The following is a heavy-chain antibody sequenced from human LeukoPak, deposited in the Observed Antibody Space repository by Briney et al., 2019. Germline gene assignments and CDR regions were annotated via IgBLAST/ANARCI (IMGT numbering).Heavy chain of an antibody. J-gene: IGHJ4*02. V-gene: IGHV3-23*01. CDR1: GFTFSSSA. CDR3: AKGGAQV. Sequence: PGGSLRLSCIASGFTFSSSAMSWVRQAPGKGLERVSDINGSGGRTYYADSVKGRFTISRDNSKSTLLLQMNSLRVEDTAVYYCAKGGAQVGGQGTLVTVSS. D-gene: IGHD1-26*01. CDR2: INGSGGRT.